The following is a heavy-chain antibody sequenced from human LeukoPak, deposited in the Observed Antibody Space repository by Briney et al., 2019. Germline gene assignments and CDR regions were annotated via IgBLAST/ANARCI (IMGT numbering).Heavy chain of an antibody. CDR3: ARHRAEMATITDDTFDM. CDR1: GASFTPYS. D-gene: IGHD5-24*01. Sequence: SETLSLTCTVSGASFTPYSWSWIRQPPGKGLEWIGDIYTSGSTHQNPSLKSRVTMSVDASKNQFSLRLSSMTAADTAVYYCARHRAEMATITDDTFDMWGQGTMVTVSS. CDR2: IYTSGST. J-gene: IGHJ3*02. V-gene: IGHV4-4*09.